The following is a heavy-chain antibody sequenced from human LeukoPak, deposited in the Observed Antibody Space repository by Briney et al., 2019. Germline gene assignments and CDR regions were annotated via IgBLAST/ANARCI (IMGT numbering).Heavy chain of an antibody. J-gene: IGHJ5*02. V-gene: IGHV1-2*02. D-gene: IGHD3-3*01. CDR3: ARYYFDFWSGYLEWNWFDP. CDR1: GYTFTGYY. CDR2: INPSSGGT. Sequence: GASVKVSCKASGYTFTGYYIHWVRQAPGQGLEWMGWINPSSGGTNYAQRFQGSVTMTRDTSISAAYMELSRLSSDDTAVYYCARYYFDFWSGYLEWNWFDPWGQGTLATVSS.